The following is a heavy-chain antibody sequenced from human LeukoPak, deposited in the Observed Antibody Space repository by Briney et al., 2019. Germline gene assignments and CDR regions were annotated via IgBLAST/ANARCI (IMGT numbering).Heavy chain of an antibody. D-gene: IGHD6-19*01. J-gene: IGHJ4*02. Sequence: ASVKVSCKASGYTFTAYYIHWLRPAPGQGPEWMGWIKPDSGSSHYAQKFQGRVTMTRDTSSNSAYMDLTRLKSDDTAVYYCARARVPIAVAGLYYFDHWGQGALVTVSS. V-gene: IGHV1-2*02. CDR3: ARARVPIAVAGLYYFDH. CDR1: GYTFTAYY. CDR2: IKPDSGSS.